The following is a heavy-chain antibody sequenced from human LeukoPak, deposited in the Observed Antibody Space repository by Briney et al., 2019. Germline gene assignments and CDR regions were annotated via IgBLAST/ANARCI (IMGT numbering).Heavy chain of an antibody. CDR1: GGSISSSSYY. CDR2: IYYSGST. V-gene: IGHV4-39*01. D-gene: IGHD6-19*01. CDR3: ARRKYSSGWYNDY. J-gene: IGHJ4*02. Sequence: SETLSLTCTVSGGSISSSSYYWGWIRQPPGKGLEWIGSIYYSGSTYYNPSLKSRVTISVDTSKNQFSLKLSSVTAADMAVYYCARRKYSSGWYNDYWGQGTLVTVSS.